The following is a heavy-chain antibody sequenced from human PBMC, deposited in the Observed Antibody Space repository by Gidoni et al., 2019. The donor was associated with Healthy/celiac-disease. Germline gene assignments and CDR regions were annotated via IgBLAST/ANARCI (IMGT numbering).Heavy chain of an antibody. V-gene: IGHV3-21*01. CDR2: ISSSSSYI. CDR3: ARDGGLYCSSTSCYYY. CDR1: GFTFSSYS. Sequence: EVQLVESGGGLVKPGGSLRLSCAASGFTFSSYSMNWVRQAPGKGLEWVSSISSSSSYIYYADSVKGRFTISRDNAKNSLYLQMNSLRAEDTAVYYCARDGGLYCSSTSCYYYWGQGTLVTVSS. D-gene: IGHD2-2*01. J-gene: IGHJ4*02.